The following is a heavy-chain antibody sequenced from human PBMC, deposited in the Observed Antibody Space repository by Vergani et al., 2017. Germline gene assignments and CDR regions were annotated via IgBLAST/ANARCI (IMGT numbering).Heavy chain of an antibody. V-gene: IGHV3-15*01. J-gene: IGHJ6*03. CDR2: IKSKTDGGTT. CDR1: GFTFSNAW. D-gene: IGHD6-19*01. Sequence: EVQLVESGGGLVQPGRSLRLSCAASGFTFSNAWMSWVRQAPGKGLEWVGRIKSKTDGGTTDYAAPVKGRFTISRDDSKNTLYLQMNSLKTEDTAVYYCTTDRGGSGWYNYMDVWGKGTTVTVSS. CDR3: TTDRGGSGWYNYMDV.